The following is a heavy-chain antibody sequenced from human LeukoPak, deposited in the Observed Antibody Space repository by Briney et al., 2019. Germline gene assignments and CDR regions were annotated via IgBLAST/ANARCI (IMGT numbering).Heavy chain of an antibody. J-gene: IGHJ4*02. CDR3: ARTIGGSRDFDY. V-gene: IGHV1-8*01. D-gene: IGHD1-26*01. Sequence: ASVKVSCKASGYTFTSYDINWVRQATGQGLEWMGWMNPNSGNTGYAQKFQGRVTMTRNTSISTAYMELSSLGSEDTAVYYCARTIGGSRDFDYWGQGTLVTVSS. CDR1: GYTFTSYD. CDR2: MNPNSGNT.